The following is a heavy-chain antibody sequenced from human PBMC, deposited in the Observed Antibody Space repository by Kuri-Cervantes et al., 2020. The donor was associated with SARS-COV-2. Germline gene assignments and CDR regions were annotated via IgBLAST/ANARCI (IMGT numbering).Heavy chain of an antibody. Sequence: SETLSLTCAVSGYYISIGYYWGWIRQPPGKGLEWIGSIYHSGSTYYNPSLKSRVTISVDTSKNQLSLKLSSVTAADTAVYYCARLDPEGGYYFDYWGQGTLVTVSS. CDR2: IYHSGST. CDR3: ARLDPEGGYYFDY. D-gene: IGHD3-16*01. J-gene: IGHJ4*02. V-gene: IGHV4-38-2*01. CDR1: GYYISIGYY.